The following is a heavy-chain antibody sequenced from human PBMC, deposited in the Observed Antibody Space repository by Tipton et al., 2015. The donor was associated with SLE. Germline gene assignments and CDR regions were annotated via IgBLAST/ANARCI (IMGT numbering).Heavy chain of an antibody. D-gene: IGHD1-26*01. Sequence: SLRLSCAASGFTSSSYDMHWVRQATGKGLEWVSALGTAGDTYYPGSVKGRFTISRENAKNSLYLQMNSLRAGDTAVYYCARDLSGSWSAFDIWGQGTMVTVSS. CDR2: LGTAGDT. CDR1: GFTSSSYD. V-gene: IGHV3-13*01. J-gene: IGHJ3*02. CDR3: ARDLSGSWSAFDI.